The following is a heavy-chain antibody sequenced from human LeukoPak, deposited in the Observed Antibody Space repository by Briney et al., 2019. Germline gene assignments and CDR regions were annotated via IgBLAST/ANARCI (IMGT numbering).Heavy chain of an antibody. V-gene: IGHV4-39*02. J-gene: IGHJ4*02. D-gene: IGHD6-19*01. CDR1: RGSISSSTYY. CDR2: IYYSGGT. CDR3: ATLRTSGWYFDY. Sequence: PSETLSLTCTVSRGSISSSTYYWGWIRQTPGKGLEWIGSIYYSGGTNYNPSLKSRLTISVDTSKNHFSLKLSSVTAADAAVYYCATLRTSGWYFDYWGQGTLVTVSS.